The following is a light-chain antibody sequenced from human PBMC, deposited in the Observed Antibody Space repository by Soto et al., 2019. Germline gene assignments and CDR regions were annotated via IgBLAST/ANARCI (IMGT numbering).Light chain of an antibody. J-gene: IGLJ2*01. CDR3: GTWDSSLSVVL. CDR2: DNN. CDR1: SSNIGNNY. Sequence: QSVLTQPPSVSAAPGQKVSMSCSGSSSNIGNNYVSWYQRLPGTAPRLRIYDNNKRPSGIPDRFSGSKSGTSATLGITGLQTGDEADYYCGTWDSSLSVVLFGGGTKVTVL. V-gene: IGLV1-51*01.